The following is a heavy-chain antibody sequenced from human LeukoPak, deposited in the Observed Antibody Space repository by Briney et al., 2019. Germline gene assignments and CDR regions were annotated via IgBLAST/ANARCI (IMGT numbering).Heavy chain of an antibody. J-gene: IGHJ6*02. D-gene: IGHD3-3*01. CDR1: GFTFSSYA. Sequence: GGSLRLSCAASGFTFSSYAMSWVRQAPGKGLEWVSGSGSGGSTYYADSLKGRFTISRDNSKNTLYLQMNSLRAEDTAVYYCAKGAFWSGPYYGMDVWGQGTTVTVS. CDR3: AKGAFWSGPYYGMDV. CDR2: SGSGGST. V-gene: IGHV3-23*01.